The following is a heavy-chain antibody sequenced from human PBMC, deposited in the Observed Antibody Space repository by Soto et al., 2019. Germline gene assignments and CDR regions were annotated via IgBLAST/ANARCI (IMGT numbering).Heavy chain of an antibody. CDR1: GGSFSGYF. CDR3: VRGPYNYNSLYFDY. J-gene: IGHJ4*02. CDR2: INHSGIT. V-gene: IGHV4-34*01. Sequence: PSETLSLTCTVSGGSFSGYFWTWIRQPPGKGLEWLAEINHSGITNYNPSVESRVSMSVDTSKNQFSLRLYSVTAADTAVYYCVRGPYNYNSLYFDYWGQGTLVTVSS. D-gene: IGHD1-1*01.